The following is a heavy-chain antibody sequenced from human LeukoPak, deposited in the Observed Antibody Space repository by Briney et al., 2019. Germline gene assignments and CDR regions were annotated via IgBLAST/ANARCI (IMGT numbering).Heavy chain of an antibody. Sequence: GGSLRLSCAASGFSLDDYTVEWVRQAPGRVLEWVPLNRWEGRRTNYADSVKGQFTISRDNSKNSLYLQMNSLRTENTALYYCAKDLDVWGQGTTVTVSS. CDR2: NRWEGRRT. CDR1: GFSLDDYT. V-gene: IGHV3-43*01. J-gene: IGHJ6*02. CDR3: AKDLDV.